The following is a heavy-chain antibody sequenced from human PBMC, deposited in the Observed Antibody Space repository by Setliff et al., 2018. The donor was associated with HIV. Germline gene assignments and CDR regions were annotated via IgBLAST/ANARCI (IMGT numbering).Heavy chain of an antibody. CDR1: GYTFTSYD. CDR3: ASHAPYTSSWNAAAFDI. CDR2: MNPNSGNI. Sequence: GASVKVSCKASGYTFTSYDINWVRQASGQGLEWMGWMNPNSGNIGYAQNFQGRLTITRNTSISTAYMELSSLRSEDTAVYYCASHAPYTSSWNAAAFDIWGQGTMGTVSS. J-gene: IGHJ3*02. D-gene: IGHD6-13*01. V-gene: IGHV1-8*03.